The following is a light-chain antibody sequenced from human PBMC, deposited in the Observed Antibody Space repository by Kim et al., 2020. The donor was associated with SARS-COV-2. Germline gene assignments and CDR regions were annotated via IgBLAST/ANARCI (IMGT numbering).Light chain of an antibody. J-gene: IGKJ1*01. CDR3: QQYNNWPPGT. Sequence: SPGERATLTCRASPSVSSDLAWYQQKPGQAPRLLIYGASTRATGIPARFSGSGSGTEFTLTISSLQSEDVAVYYCQQYNNWPPGTFGQGTKVDIK. CDR2: GAS. V-gene: IGKV3-15*01. CDR1: PSVSSD.